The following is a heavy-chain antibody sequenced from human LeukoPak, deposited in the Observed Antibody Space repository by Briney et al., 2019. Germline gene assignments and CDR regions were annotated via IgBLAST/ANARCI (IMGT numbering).Heavy chain of an antibody. J-gene: IGHJ4*02. CDR1: GYTFTGYY. CDR3: ARGTVVATLTADTAMVVDY. Sequence: GASVKVSCKASGYTFTGYYMHWVRQPPGQGLEWMGWINPNSGGTNYAQKFQGRVTMTRDTSISTAYMELSRLRSDDTAVYYCARGTVVATLTADTAMVVDYWGQGTLVTVSS. V-gene: IGHV1-2*02. D-gene: IGHD5-18*01. CDR2: INPNSGGT.